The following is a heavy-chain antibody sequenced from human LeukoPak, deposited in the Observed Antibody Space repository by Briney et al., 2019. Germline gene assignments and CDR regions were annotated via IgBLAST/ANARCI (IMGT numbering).Heavy chain of an antibody. CDR3: ARENNDYGGKKAFDY. V-gene: IGHV4-4*07. D-gene: IGHD4-23*01. CDR2: IYSSGST. J-gene: IGHJ4*02. Sequence: SETLSLTCSVSGGSISTYYWSWIRQPAGKGLEWIGRIYSSGSTNYNPSLKSRVTMSVDTSKNQFSLKLSSVTAADTAVYYCARENNDYGGKKAFDYWGQGTLVTVSS. CDR1: GGSISTYY.